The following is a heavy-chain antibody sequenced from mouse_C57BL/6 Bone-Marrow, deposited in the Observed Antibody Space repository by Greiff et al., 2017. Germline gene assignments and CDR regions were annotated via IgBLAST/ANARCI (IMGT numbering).Heavy chain of an antibody. CDR2: IWSGGST. CDR1: GFSLPSYG. D-gene: IGHD2-1*01. Sequence: QVQLKESGPGLVQPSQSLSITCTVSGFSLPSYGVHWVRQSPGKGLEWLGVIWSGGSTDYNAAFISRLSISKDNSKSQVFFKRNSLQADDTAIYYCARTIYYGKRDAMDYWGQGTSVTVSA. V-gene: IGHV2-2*01. J-gene: IGHJ4*01. CDR3: ARTIYYGKRDAMDY.